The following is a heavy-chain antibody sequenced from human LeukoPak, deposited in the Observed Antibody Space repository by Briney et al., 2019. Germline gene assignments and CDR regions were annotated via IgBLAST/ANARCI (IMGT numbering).Heavy chain of an antibody. V-gene: IGHV3-33*06. Sequence: RGSLRLSCAASGFTFRSYGMHWVRQAPGKGLEWVAVIWYDGSNKYYADSVKGRFTISRDNSKNTLYLQMNSLRAEDTAVYYCAKPMASYYYYMDVWGKGTTVTVSS. D-gene: IGHD3-10*01. CDR2: IWYDGSNK. CDR3: AKPMASYYYYMDV. J-gene: IGHJ6*03. CDR1: GFTFRSYG.